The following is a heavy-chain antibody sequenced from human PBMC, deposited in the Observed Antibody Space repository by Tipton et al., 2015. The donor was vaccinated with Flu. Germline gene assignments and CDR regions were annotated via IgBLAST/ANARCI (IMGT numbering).Heavy chain of an antibody. Sequence: QVQLVQSGPEVKKPGASVKVSCKASGYTFTGYYMHWVRQAPGQGLEWMGWINPNSGGTNSAQSFQGRVTMTRDTSISTAYMEMTRLRSDDTAVYYCATVKPTGYLGTAAGWFDTWGQGTLVTVSS. CDR2: INPNSGGT. CDR3: ATVKPTGYLGTAAGWFDT. V-gene: IGHV1-2*02. J-gene: IGHJ5*02. CDR1: GYTFTGYY. D-gene: IGHD6-13*01.